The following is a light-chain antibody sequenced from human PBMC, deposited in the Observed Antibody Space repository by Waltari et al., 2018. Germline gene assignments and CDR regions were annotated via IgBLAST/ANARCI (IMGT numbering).Light chain of an antibody. Sequence: VLTQPPSVSGAPGQRVTISCTGSSSNIGTPYDVNWYQQLPGTAPKLLIHAGFSRPSGVPDRFSGARSGASASLAITVLQAEDEGDYYCQSYDTSLGGSYVFGSGTKVTVL. V-gene: IGLV1-40*01. CDR2: AGF. CDR1: SSNIGTPYD. J-gene: IGLJ1*01. CDR3: QSYDTSLGGSYV.